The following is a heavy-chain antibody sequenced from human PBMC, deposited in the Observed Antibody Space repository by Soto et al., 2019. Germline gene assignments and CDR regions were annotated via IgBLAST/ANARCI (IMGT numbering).Heavy chain of an antibody. CDR2: INPGNGDT. CDR1: GYPSTIYA. J-gene: IGHJ4*02. D-gene: IGHD6-6*01. Sequence: ASVKVSCKASGYPSTIYAIHWVRQAPGQSLEWMGWINPGNGDTKYSQIFQGRVTITWDTSARTAYMDLSSLISEDTADYYCARDSSSSRSFDYWGQGARVTVS. V-gene: IGHV1-3*01. CDR3: ARDSSSSRSFDY.